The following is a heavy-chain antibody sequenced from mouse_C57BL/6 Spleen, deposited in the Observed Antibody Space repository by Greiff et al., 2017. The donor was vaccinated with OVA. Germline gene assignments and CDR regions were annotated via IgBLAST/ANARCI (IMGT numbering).Heavy chain of an antibody. Sequence: EVKLMESGGGLVKPGGSLKLSCAASGFTFSDYGMHWVRQAPEKGLEWVAYISSGSSTIYYADTVKGRFTLSRDNAKNTLFLQMTSLRSEDTAMYYCARGISYYYGSSWYFDVWGTGTTVTVSS. J-gene: IGHJ1*03. CDR1: GFTFSDYG. CDR3: ARGISYYYGSSWYFDV. V-gene: IGHV5-17*01. D-gene: IGHD1-1*01. CDR2: ISSGSSTI.